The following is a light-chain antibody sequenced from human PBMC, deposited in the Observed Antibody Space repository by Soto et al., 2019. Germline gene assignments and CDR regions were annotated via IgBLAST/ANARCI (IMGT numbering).Light chain of an antibody. Sequence: QSALTQPASVSGSPGQSITVSCTGTNTDVGGYNYVSWYQHRPGKAPRLMIYEVRNRLSGVSNRFSGSKSGNTASLTISGLQAEDEADYYCSSYTSSSNVVFGGGTKLTVL. CDR3: SSYTSSSNVV. J-gene: IGLJ2*01. V-gene: IGLV2-14*01. CDR2: EVR. CDR1: NTDVGGYNY.